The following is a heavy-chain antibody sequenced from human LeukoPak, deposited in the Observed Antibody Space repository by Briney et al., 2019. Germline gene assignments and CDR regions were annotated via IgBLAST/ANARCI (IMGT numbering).Heavy chain of an antibody. V-gene: IGHV3-15*01. J-gene: IGHJ4*02. CDR1: GFTFSDAW. CDR2: IKSKTEGGTT. CDR3: TYYFGSSGQTDY. Sequence: GGSLRLSCAASGFTFSDAWMSWVRQAPGKGLEWVGRIKSKTEGGTTDYAEPVKGRFTISRDASKNTLYLQMNSLKTEDTALYFCTYYFGSSGQTDYWGQGTLVTVSS. D-gene: IGHD3-22*01.